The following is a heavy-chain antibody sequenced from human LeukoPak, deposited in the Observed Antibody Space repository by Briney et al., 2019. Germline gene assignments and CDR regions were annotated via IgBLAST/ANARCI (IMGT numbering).Heavy chain of an antibody. D-gene: IGHD3-22*01. CDR1: GFTFSSYA. Sequence: GGSLRLSCAASGFTFSSYAMHWVRQAPGKGLEWVAVISYDGSNKYYADSVKGRFTISRDNSKNTLYLQMNSLRAEDTAVYYCARDGAPFYYDSEFYFDYWGQGTLVTVSS. J-gene: IGHJ4*02. V-gene: IGHV3-30*04. CDR2: ISYDGSNK. CDR3: ARDGAPFYYDSEFYFDY.